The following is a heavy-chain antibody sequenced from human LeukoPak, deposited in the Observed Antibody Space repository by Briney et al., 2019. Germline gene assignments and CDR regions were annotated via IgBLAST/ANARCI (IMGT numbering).Heavy chain of an antibody. V-gene: IGHV5-51*01. CDR1: GYTLTELS. CDR3: ARRDVEMATIDY. J-gene: IGHJ4*02. D-gene: IGHD5-24*01. CDR2: IYPGDSDT. Sequence: KVSCKVSGYTLTELSMHWVRQAPGKGLEWMGIIYPGDSDTRYSPSFQGQVTISADKSISTAYLQWSSLKASDTAMYYCARRDVEMATIDYWGQGTLVTVSS.